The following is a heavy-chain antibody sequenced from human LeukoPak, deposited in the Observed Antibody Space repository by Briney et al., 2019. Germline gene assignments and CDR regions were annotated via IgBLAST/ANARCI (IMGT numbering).Heavy chain of an antibody. CDR3: ARGVDYYGSGSYRWGFDY. J-gene: IGHJ4*02. D-gene: IGHD3-10*01. V-gene: IGHV1-18*01. CDR1: GYTFTSYG. Sequence: ASVKVSCKASGYTFTSYGISWVRQAPGQGLEWIGWISAYNGNTNYARKLQGRVTMTTVTSTSTAYMELRSLRSDDTAVYYCARGVDYYGSGSYRWGFDYWGQGTLVTVSS. CDR2: ISAYNGNT.